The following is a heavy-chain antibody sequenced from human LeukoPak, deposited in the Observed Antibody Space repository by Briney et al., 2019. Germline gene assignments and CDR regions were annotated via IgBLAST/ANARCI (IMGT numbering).Heavy chain of an antibody. CDR2: IYYSGST. D-gene: IGHD6-13*01. J-gene: IGHJ6*02. CDR1: GGSISSSSYY. CDR3: ARLAVGGYSSSWYYYYYGMDV. V-gene: IGHV4-39*01. Sequence: SETLSLTCTVSGGSISSSSYYWGWIRQPPGKGLEWIGSIYYSGSTYYNPSLKGRVTISVDTSKNQFSLKLSSVTAADTAVYYCARLAVGGYSSSWYYYYYGMDVWGQGTTVTVSS.